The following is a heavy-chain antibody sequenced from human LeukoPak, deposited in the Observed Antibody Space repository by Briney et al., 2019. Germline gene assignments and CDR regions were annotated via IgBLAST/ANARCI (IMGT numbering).Heavy chain of an antibody. CDR3: ARGQSLGELALCDFDY. J-gene: IGHJ4*02. CDR1: AGSFSCYY. CDR2: INHSGST. D-gene: IGHD3-10*01. Sequence: SETLSLTCAVYAGSFSCYYWSWIRQPPGKCLEWIGEINHSGSTNYNPSLKSRVTISVDTSKNQFSLKLSSVTAADTAVYYCARGQSLGELALCDFDYWGQGTLVTVSS. V-gene: IGHV4-34*01.